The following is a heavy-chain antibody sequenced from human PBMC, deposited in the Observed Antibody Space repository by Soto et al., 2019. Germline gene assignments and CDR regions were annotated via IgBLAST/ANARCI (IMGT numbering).Heavy chain of an antibody. Sequence: QLQLQESGSGLVKPSQTLSLTCAVSGGSISSGGYSWSWIRQPPGKGLEWIGYIYHSGSTYYNPSLKSRAXIXXARYKHQFSLQLSSVTAADTAVYYCARGNVVAIDYWGQGTLVTVSS. CDR2: IYHSGST. CDR3: ARGNVVAIDY. V-gene: IGHV4-30-2*01. J-gene: IGHJ4*02. CDR1: GGSISSGGYS. D-gene: IGHD2-21*01.